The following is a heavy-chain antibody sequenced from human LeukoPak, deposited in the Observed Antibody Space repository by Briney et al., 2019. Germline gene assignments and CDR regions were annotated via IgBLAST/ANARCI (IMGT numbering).Heavy chain of an antibody. CDR3: ARWGGYSYGDLHY. V-gene: IGHV1-8*02. Sequence: ASVKVSCKASGYTFTSYGISWVRQAPGQGLEWMGWMNPNSGNTGYAQKFQGRVTMTRNTSISTAYMELSSLRSEDTAVYYCARWGGYSYGDLHYWGQGTLVTVSS. J-gene: IGHJ4*02. CDR2: MNPNSGNT. D-gene: IGHD4-17*01. CDR1: GYTFTSYG.